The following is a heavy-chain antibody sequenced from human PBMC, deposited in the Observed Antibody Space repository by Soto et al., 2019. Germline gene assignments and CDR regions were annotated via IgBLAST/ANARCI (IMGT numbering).Heavy chain of an antibody. D-gene: IGHD1-1*01. J-gene: IGHJ5*02. Sequence: GGSLRLSCAASGFTFSAYNMNWVRQPPGKGLEWVSSITSSSSSIYYADSLKGRFTISRDNAKNSLYLQMNSLRAEDTAVYYCASHFVDNGCFDPWGDVTRVTVSS. CDR1: GFTFSAYN. CDR2: ITSSSSSI. V-gene: IGHV3-21*06. CDR3: ASHFVDNGCFDP.